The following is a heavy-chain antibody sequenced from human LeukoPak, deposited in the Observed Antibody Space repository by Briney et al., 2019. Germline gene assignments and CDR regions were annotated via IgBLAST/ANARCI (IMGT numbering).Heavy chain of an antibody. V-gene: IGHV1-2*02. CDR3: ARDHGDDAFDI. J-gene: IGHJ3*02. CDR1: GYTFANYY. D-gene: IGHD3-3*01. Sequence: ASVKVSCKASGYTFANYYIHWVRQAPGQGLEWMGWINSNRGGTNYAQKFQGRVTMTRDTSISTAYMELRSVRSDDTAVYYCARDHGDDAFDIWGPGTMVTVSS. CDR2: INSNRGGT.